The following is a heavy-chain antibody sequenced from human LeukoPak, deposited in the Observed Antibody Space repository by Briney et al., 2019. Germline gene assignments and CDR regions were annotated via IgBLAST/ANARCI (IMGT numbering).Heavy chain of an antibody. CDR2: ISSSSSYI. CDR1: GCTFSSYS. Sequence: PGGSLRLSCAASGCTFSSYSMTWVRQAPGKGLERVSFISSSSSYIYYADSVKGRFTISRDNAKNSLYLQMNSLRAEDTAVYYCARVRADDDAFDIWGQGTMVTVSS. D-gene: IGHD5-24*01. CDR3: ARVRADDDAFDI. V-gene: IGHV3-21*01. J-gene: IGHJ3*02.